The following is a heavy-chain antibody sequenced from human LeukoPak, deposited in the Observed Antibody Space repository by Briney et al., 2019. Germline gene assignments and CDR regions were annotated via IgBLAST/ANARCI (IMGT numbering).Heavy chain of an antibody. D-gene: IGHD2-8*01. CDR2: FDPEDGER. CDR1: GYTLTKLS. V-gene: IGHV1-24*01. Sequence: ASVTVSCTVSGYTLTKLSMHWVRQAPGKGLEWMGTFDPEDGERLYAQKFQGRLTMTTDTSTSTAYMELRSLRSDDTAVYYCARVHCTNGVCYRWSGYYYYMDVWGKGTTVTVSS. J-gene: IGHJ6*03. CDR3: ARVHCTNGVCYRWSGYYYYMDV.